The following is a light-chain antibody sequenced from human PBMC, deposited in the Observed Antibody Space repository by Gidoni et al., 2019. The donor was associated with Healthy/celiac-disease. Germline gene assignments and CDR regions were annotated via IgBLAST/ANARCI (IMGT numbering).Light chain of an antibody. V-gene: IGLV1-44*01. CDR1: SSNSGSNT. J-gene: IGLJ1*01. CDR3: AAWDDSLNGPFV. Sequence: QSVLTQPPSASGTPGQRVTIHCSGSSSNSGSNTVNWYQQLPGTAPKLLIYSNNQRPSGVPDRFSGSKSGTSASLAISGLQSEDEADYYCAAWDDSLNGPFVFGTGTKVTVL. CDR2: SNN.